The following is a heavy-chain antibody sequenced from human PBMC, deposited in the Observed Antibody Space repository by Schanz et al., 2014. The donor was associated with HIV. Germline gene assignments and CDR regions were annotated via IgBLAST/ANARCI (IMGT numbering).Heavy chain of an antibody. Sequence: QVQLVESGGGVVQPGRSLRLSCAASGFTFSSYGMHWVRQAPGKGLEWVAVIWYDGSKKYYADSVKGRFTISRDNVKNTLSLQMSSLRIEDTALYYCAKRGVAAEFDYWGQGTLVTVSS. J-gene: IGHJ4*02. CDR3: AKRGVAAEFDY. V-gene: IGHV3-33*06. D-gene: IGHD6-19*01. CDR2: IWYDGSKK. CDR1: GFTFSSYG.